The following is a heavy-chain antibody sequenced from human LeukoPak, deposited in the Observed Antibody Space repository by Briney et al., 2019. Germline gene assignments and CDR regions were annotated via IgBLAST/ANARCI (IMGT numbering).Heavy chain of an antibody. CDR2: IYYSGST. V-gene: IGHV4-59*01. CDR3: ARVSGFYDFWSGTFDY. CDR1: GGSISSYY. D-gene: IGHD3-3*01. J-gene: IGHJ4*02. Sequence: SETLSLTCTVSGGSISSYYWSWIRQPPGKGLEWIGYIYYSGSTNYNPSLKSRVTISVDTSKNQFSLKLRSVTAADTAVYYCARVSGFYDFWSGTFDYWGQGTLVTVSS.